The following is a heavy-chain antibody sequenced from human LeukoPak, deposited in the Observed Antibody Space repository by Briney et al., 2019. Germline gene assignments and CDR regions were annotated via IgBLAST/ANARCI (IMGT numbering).Heavy chain of an antibody. CDR2: ISLNSGSA. CDR3: AKDRTYSAYAALDY. V-gene: IGHV3-9*01. D-gene: IGHD5-12*01. Sequence: GRSLRLSCAASGFTFDDYSMHWVRQAPGKGLEWVSGISLNSGSAGYADSVKGRFTISRDSAKNSLYLQMNSLRTEDTALYYCAKDRTYSAYAALDYWGQGTLVTVSS. J-gene: IGHJ4*02. CDR1: GFTFDDYS.